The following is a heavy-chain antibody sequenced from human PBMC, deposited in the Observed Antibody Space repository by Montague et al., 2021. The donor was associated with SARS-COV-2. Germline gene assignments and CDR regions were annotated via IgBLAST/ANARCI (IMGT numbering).Heavy chain of an antibody. Sequence: TLSLTCTVSGGSISSGGYYWSRIRQHPGKGLEWIGYIYYSGSTYYNPSLKSRVTRSVDTSKNQFSLKLSSVTAADTAVYYCGRVNTVRVHWLDTWGQGTLVTVSS. CDR3: GRVNTVRVHWLDT. V-gene: IGHV4-31*03. J-gene: IGHJ5*02. D-gene: IGHD4-17*01. CDR2: IYYSGST. CDR1: GGSISSGGYY.